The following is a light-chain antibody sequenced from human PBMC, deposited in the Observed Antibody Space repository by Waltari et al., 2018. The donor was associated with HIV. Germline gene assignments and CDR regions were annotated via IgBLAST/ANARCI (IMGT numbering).Light chain of an antibody. CDR1: SSDVGGHNY. CDR3: NSYRSSTTPCV. V-gene: IGLV2-14*01. CDR2: EVS. J-gene: IGLJ1*01. Sequence: QSALTQPASVPGSPGQSITISCTGTSSDVGGHNYVSWYQQHPGKAPKLLIYEVSNRPSGVSNRFSGSKSGNTASMTISGLQAEDEADYYCNSYRSSTTPCVFGTGTKVTVL.